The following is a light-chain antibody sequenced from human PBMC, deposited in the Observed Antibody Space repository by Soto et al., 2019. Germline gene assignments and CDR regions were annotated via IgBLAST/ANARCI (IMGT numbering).Light chain of an antibody. CDR2: GAS. CDR1: QRISSN. CDR3: QQRSNWPLT. Sequence: IVLTQSPATLSVSPRERATLSCRASQRISSNLAWYQQKPGQAPRLLIYGASTRATGIPERFSGSGSGTDFTLTISSLEPEDFAVYYCQQRSNWPLTFGGGTKVDIK. J-gene: IGKJ4*01. V-gene: IGKV3-11*01.